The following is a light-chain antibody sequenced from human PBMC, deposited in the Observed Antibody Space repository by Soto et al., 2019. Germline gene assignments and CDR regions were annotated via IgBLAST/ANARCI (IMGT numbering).Light chain of an antibody. V-gene: IGKV3-20*01. Sequence: VLTQSPGTLSLSPGERATLYCRASQSVDRSDIAWYQQKPGQAPRLLIYSTSIRAAGIPARFSGGGSGTDFTLTISRLEPEDFAVYYCQQFSSYPLTFGGGTKVDIK. CDR2: STS. CDR3: QQFSSYPLT. CDR1: QSVDRSD. J-gene: IGKJ4*01.